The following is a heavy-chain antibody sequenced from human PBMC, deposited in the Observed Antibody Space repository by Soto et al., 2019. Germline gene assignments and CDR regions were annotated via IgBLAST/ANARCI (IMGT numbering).Heavy chain of an antibody. V-gene: IGHV1-69*13. CDR3: ASGPFRDAAMAKGGNYYYGTEV. J-gene: IGHJ6*04. Sequence: SVKVSCKASGGTFSSYAISWVRQAPGQGLEWMGGIIPIFGTANYAQKFQGRVTITADESTSTAYMELSSLRSEDTAVYYCASGPFRDAAMAKGGNYYYGTEVWGKGNTVTVSA. CDR1: GGTFSSYA. D-gene: IGHD5-18*01. CDR2: IIPIFGTA.